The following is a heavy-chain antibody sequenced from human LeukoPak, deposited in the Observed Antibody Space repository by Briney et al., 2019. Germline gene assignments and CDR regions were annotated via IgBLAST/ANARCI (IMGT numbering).Heavy chain of an antibody. CDR2: ISGSGGST. D-gene: IGHD6-13*01. CDR3: AKYSSSGGYFDY. CDR1: GFTFSIYA. V-gene: IGHV3-23*01. J-gene: IGHJ4*02. Sequence: GGSLRLSCAASGFTFSIYAMSLVRQAPGKGLEWVSAISGSGGSTYYADSVKGRFTISRDNSKNTLYLQMNSLRAEDTAVYYCAKYSSSGGYFDYWGQGTLVTVSS.